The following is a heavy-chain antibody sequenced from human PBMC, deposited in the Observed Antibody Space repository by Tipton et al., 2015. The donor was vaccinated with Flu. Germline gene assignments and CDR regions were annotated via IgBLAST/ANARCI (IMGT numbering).Heavy chain of an antibody. Sequence: SLRLSCAASGFTFSSYEMNWVRQAPGKGLEWLSYISSSGSTISYADSVRGRFTISRDNAKNTLYLQMNSLRAEDTALYYCVSAPSVTTLLFDSWGQGTLVTVSS. CDR2: ISSSGSTI. V-gene: IGHV3-48*03. J-gene: IGHJ4*02. D-gene: IGHD4-17*01. CDR1: GFTFSSYE. CDR3: VSAPSVTTLLFDS.